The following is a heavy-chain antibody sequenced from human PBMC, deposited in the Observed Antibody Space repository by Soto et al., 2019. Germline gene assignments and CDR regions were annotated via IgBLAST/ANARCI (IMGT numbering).Heavy chain of an antibody. D-gene: IGHD5-12*01. CDR2: IYYSGST. V-gene: IGHV4-31*03. Sequence: SETLSLTCTVSGGSISSGGYYWSWIRQHPGKGLEWIGYIYYSGSTYYNPSLKSRVTISVDTSKNQFSLKLSSVTAADTAVYYCAREEGATLYFDYWGQGTLVTVSS. CDR3: AREEGATLYFDY. J-gene: IGHJ4*02. CDR1: GGSISSGGYY.